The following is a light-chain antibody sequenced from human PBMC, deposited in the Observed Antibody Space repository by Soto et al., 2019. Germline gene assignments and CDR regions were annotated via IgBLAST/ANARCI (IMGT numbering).Light chain of an antibody. CDR1: QSIGNY. Sequence: VVLTQSLATLSFSPVEGATLSCRASQSIGNYLAWYQQKPGQAPRLLIYATSNRATGIPARFSGSGSGTDFTLTISSLEPEDFAVYFCQQYGSSWWTFGQGTKVDI. J-gene: IGKJ1*01. CDR2: ATS. CDR3: QQYGSSWWT. V-gene: IGKV3-11*01.